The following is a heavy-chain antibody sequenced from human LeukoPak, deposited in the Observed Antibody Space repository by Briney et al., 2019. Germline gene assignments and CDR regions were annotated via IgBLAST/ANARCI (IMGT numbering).Heavy chain of an antibody. CDR3: ARRRRDYDYPRGWFDP. V-gene: IGHV4-39*01. CDR1: GGSISSSSYY. D-gene: IGHD3-16*01. J-gene: IGHJ5*02. Sequence: SETLSLTCTVSGGSISSSSYYWGWIRQPPGKGLEWIGSIYYSGSTYYNPSLKSRVTISVDTSKNQFSLKLSSVTAADTAVYYCARRRRDYDYPRGWFDPWGQGTLVTVSS. CDR2: IYYSGST.